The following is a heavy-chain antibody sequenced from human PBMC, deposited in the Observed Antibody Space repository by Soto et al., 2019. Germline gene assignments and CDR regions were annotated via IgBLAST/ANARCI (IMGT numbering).Heavy chain of an antibody. CDR3: AKDSKVYSSGWYVFFDY. D-gene: IGHD6-19*01. V-gene: IGHV3-23*01. CDR2: ISGSGDST. J-gene: IGHJ4*02. Sequence: GGSLRLSCAASGFSFSIYTMYWVRQAPGKGLEWVSAISGSGDSTYYADSVKGRFTISRDNSKNTLYLQMNSLRAEDTAVYYCAKDSKVYSSGWYVFFDYWGQGTLVTVSS. CDR1: GFSFSIYT.